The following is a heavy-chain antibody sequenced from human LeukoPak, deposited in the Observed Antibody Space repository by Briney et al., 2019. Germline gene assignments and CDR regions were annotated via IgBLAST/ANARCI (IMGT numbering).Heavy chain of an antibody. J-gene: IGHJ4*02. CDR3: ARRGIRTTFIDD. CDR1: GFTVSSNY. D-gene: IGHD2/OR15-2a*01. Sequence: RGSLKLSCAASGFTVSSNYMSWVRQAPGQGLEWVSVIYSGGSTYYADPVKGRFTISRDNSKNTLYLQMNSLRAEDMAVYYCARRGIRTTFIDDWGQGTLVTVSS. V-gene: IGHV3-53*01. CDR2: IYSGGST.